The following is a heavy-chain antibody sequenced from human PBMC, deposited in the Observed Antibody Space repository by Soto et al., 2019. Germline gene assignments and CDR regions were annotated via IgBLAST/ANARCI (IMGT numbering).Heavy chain of an antibody. V-gene: IGHV3-74*01. CDR2: INSDGSRT. Sequence: EVHLVESGGGLVQAGGSLRLSCAASGFTFTDYWTHWVRQAPGKGLVWVSRINSDGSRTSYADSVTGRFTISRDNAKNTLYLQMNSLRVEYTALYYCARETYRGFYFDYWGQGTLVTVSS. J-gene: IGHJ4*02. D-gene: IGHD4-4*01. CDR3: ARETYRGFYFDY. CDR1: GFTFTDYW.